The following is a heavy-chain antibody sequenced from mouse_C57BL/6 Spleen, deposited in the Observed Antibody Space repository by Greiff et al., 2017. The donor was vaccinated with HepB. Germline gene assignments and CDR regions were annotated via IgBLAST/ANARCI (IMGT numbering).Heavy chain of an antibody. Sequence: QVHVKQSGAELARPGASVKLSCKASGYTFTSYGISWVKQRTGQGLEWIGEIYPRSGNTYYNEKFKGKATLTADKSSSTAYMELRSLTSEDSAVYFCARQDTTVVSDWYFDVWGTGTTVTVSS. CDR1: GYTFTSYG. J-gene: IGHJ1*03. CDR2: IYPRSGNT. CDR3: ARQDTTVVSDWYFDV. D-gene: IGHD1-1*01. V-gene: IGHV1-81*01.